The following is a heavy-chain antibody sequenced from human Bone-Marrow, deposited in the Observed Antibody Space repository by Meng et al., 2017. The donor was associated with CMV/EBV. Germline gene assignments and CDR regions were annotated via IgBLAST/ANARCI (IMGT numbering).Heavy chain of an antibody. CDR3: ARHETGATYYDILTGYYGGGGHYGMDV. V-gene: IGHV4-39*01. D-gene: IGHD3-9*01. Sequence: SETLSPTCTVSGGSISSSSYYWGWIRQPPGKGLEWIGSIYYSGSTYYNPSLKSRVTISVDTSKNQFSLKLSSVTAADTAVYYCARHETGATYYDILTGYYGGGGHYGMDVWGQGTTVTVSS. CDR2: IYYSGST. J-gene: IGHJ6*02. CDR1: GGSISSSSYY.